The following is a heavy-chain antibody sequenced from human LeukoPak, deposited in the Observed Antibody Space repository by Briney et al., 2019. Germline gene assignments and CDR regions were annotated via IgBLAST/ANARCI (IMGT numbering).Heavy chain of an antibody. V-gene: IGHV3-21*01. D-gene: IGHD3-16*01. Sequence: GGSLRLSCAASGFTFSTYSMNWVRQAPGKGLEWVSSISSSSTYIYYTDSVKGRFTISRDNAKNSLYLQMNSLRAEDTAVYYCARAVFGSPYYFDYWGQGTLVTVSS. CDR1: GFTFSTYS. CDR2: ISSSSTYI. J-gene: IGHJ4*02. CDR3: ARAVFGSPYYFDY.